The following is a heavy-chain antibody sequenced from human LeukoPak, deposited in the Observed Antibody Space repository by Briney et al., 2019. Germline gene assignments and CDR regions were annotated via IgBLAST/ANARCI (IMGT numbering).Heavy chain of an antibody. V-gene: IGHV4-59*01. CDR1: GDSISSCY. CDR2: IYYSGST. Sequence: SETLSLTCTVSGDSISSCYWSWIRQPPGKGLEWIGYIYYSGSTNYNPSLKSRVTISVDTSKNQFSLKLSSVTAADTAVYYCARLSSALYSWFDPWGQGTLVTVSS. CDR3: ARLSSALYSWFDP. D-gene: IGHD3-22*01. J-gene: IGHJ5*02.